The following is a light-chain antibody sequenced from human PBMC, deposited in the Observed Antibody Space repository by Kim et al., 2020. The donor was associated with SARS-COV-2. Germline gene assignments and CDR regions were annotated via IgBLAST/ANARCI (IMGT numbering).Light chain of an antibody. J-gene: IGLJ2*01. CDR3: QAWDSSTAV. CDR2: QNN. V-gene: IGLV3-1*01. CDR1: KLGDKY. Sequence: SASPGQTASITCSGDKLGDKYACWCQQKPGQSPVMVIYQNNKRPSWIPERFSGSNSGNAATLTISGTQAVDEADYYCQAWDSSTAVFGGGTQLTVL.